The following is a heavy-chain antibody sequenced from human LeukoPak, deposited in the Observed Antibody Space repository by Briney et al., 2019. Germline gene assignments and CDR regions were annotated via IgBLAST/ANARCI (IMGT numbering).Heavy chain of an antibody. D-gene: IGHD4-17*01. CDR3: ARERYGDYGSCWFDP. J-gene: IGHJ5*02. Sequence: SQTLSLTCAVSGGSISSGGYSWSWIRQPPGKGLEWIGYIYHSGSTYYNPSLKSRVTISVDRSKNQFSLRLSSVTAADTAVYYCARERYGDYGSCWFDPWGQGTLVTVSS. CDR1: GGSISSGGYS. V-gene: IGHV4-30-2*01. CDR2: IYHSGST.